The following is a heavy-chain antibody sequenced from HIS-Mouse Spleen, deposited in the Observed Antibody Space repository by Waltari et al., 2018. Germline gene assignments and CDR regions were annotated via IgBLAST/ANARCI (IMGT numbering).Heavy chain of an antibody. J-gene: IGHJ2*01. D-gene: IGHD6-13*01. CDR1: GGSLSSSSSY. CDR3: AREIPYSSSWYDWYFDL. Sequence: QLQLQESGPGLVKPSETRSLTCTVSGGSLSSSSSYRGWIRQPPGKGLEWIGSIYYSGSTYYNPSLKSRVTISVDTSKNQFSLKLSSVTAADTAVYYCAREIPYSSSWYDWYFDLWGRGTLVTVSS. V-gene: IGHV4-39*07. CDR2: IYYSGST.